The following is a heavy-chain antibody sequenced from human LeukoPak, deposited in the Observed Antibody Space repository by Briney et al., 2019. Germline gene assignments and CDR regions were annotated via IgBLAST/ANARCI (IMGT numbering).Heavy chain of an antibody. CDR2: IIPIFGTA. Sequence: VASVKVSCKASGGTFSSYAISWVRQAPGQGLEWMGGIIPIFGTANYAQKFQGRVTITTDESTSTAYMELSSLRSEDTAVYYCAIHHSSGWYGGFDYWGQGTLVTVSS. V-gene: IGHV1-69*05. D-gene: IGHD6-13*01. CDR3: AIHHSSGWYGGFDY. CDR1: GGTFSSYA. J-gene: IGHJ4*02.